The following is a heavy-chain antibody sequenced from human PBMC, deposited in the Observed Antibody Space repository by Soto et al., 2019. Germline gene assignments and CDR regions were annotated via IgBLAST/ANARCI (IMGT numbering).Heavy chain of an antibody. V-gene: IGHV3-21*01. D-gene: IGHD4-4*01. Sequence: GGSLRLSCAASGFTFSSYSMNWVRQAPGKGLEWVSSISSSSSYIYYADSVKGRFTISRDNAKNSLYLQMNSLRAEDTAVYYCARDRVTTADYYYYGMDVWGQGTTVTVSS. J-gene: IGHJ6*02. CDR3: ARDRVTTADYYYYGMDV. CDR1: GFTFSSYS. CDR2: ISSSSSYI.